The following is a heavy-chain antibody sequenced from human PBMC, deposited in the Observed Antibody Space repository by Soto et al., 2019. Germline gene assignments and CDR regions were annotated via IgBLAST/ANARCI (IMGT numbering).Heavy chain of an antibody. V-gene: IGHV1-18*04. J-gene: IGHJ4*02. D-gene: IGHD1-7*01. Sequence: ASAKVSCKASGYTFTSYCINWVRQAPALGLEWMGWISSYSGNKNYAQKLQGRVTMITDTSTSTAYMELKSLRSDVTIVDFCGRDLAGTNLRYVDYWGQGTRVTVSS. CDR1: GYTFTSYC. CDR2: ISSYSGNK. CDR3: GRDLAGTNLRYVDY.